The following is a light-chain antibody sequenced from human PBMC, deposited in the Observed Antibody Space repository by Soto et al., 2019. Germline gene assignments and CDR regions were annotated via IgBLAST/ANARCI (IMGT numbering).Light chain of an antibody. CDR2: GAS. CDR3: QQYGRSGT. CDR1: ENVRTF. J-gene: IGKJ1*01. Sequence: AFTQCLATLSLSPGERAILSCRASENVRTFVDWYQQKPGQAPRLLIYGASNRATGIPDRFSGSGSGTDFTLTISRLEPEDFAVYYCQQYGRSGTFGQGTKVDI. V-gene: IGKV3-20*01.